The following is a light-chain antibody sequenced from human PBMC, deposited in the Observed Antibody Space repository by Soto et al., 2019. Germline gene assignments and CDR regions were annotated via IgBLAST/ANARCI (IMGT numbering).Light chain of an antibody. CDR2: KVD. J-gene: IGLJ3*02. CDR3: SSYTTVPSPQWV. Sequence: QSALTQPASVSGSPGQPITIPCSGRSSDLGGLNYVSWYQQHPGKVPKLIIYKVDNRPSGISDRFSASKSGNTASLTISGLQAEDEAHYYCSSYTTVPSPQWVFAGGTQLTVL. CDR1: SSDLGGLNY. V-gene: IGLV2-14*01.